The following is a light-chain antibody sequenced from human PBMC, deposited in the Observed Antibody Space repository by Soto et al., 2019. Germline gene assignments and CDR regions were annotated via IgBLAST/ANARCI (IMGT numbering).Light chain of an antibody. CDR1: SSDVGYYNH. Sequence: QSVLTQPASVSGSPGQSITISCTGTSSDVGYYNHVSWYQQHPGKAPKLMIYDVTNRSSGVSNRFFGSKSGNTASLTISGVQAEDEADYYCGVYASSSTYVFGTGTKVTVL. CDR3: GVYASSSTYV. CDR2: DVT. V-gene: IGLV2-14*03. J-gene: IGLJ1*01.